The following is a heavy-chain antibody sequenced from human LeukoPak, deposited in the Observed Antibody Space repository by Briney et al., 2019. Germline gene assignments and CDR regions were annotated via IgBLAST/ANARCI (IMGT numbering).Heavy chain of an antibody. CDR2: IYYSGST. CDR1: GGSMSSYY. J-gene: IGHJ4*02. D-gene: IGHD2-15*01. Sequence: SETLSLTCTVSGGSMSSYYWSWIRQPPGKGLEWIGYIYYSGSTNYNPSLKSRVTISVDTSKNQFSLKMSSVTAADTAVYYCARDGYCSGGSRYSVFDYWGQGTLVTVSS. V-gene: IGHV4-59*01. CDR3: ARDGYCSGGSRYSVFDY.